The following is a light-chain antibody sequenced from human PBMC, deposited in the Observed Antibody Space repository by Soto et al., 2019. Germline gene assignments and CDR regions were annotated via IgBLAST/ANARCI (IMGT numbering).Light chain of an antibody. Sequence: IVMTQSPDSLAVSLGERATINCKSSQSVLSSSNNMNYLSWYQQKPGQPPKLLFYWASTRESGVPDRFSGSGSGTDFTLKISRVEAADVGVYYCMQALQSLTFGQGTRLEIK. V-gene: IGKV4-1*01. CDR3: MQALQSLT. CDR2: WAS. CDR1: QSVLSSSNNMNY. J-gene: IGKJ5*01.